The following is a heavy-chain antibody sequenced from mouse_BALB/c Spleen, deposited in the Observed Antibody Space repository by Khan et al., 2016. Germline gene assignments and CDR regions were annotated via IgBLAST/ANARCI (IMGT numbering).Heavy chain of an antibody. D-gene: IGHD2-3*01. V-gene: IGHV1S137*01. J-gene: IGHJ4*01. CDR2: ISIYYDNA. Sequence: QVQLKESGPELVRPGESVKISCKGSGYTFTDYAVHWVNQRHAKRLEWCGVISIYYDNANYNQNFKGQATMTVDTSSITAYVERARMTSEESAIYDSARHRYDIRFPMDYWGQGPSVTVSS. CDR1: GYTFTDYA. CDR3: ARHRYDIRFPMDY.